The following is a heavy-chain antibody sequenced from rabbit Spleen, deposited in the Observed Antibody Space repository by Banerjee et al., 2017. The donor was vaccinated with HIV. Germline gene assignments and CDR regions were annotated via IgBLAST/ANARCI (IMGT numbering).Heavy chain of an antibody. CDR1: GFSFSNKAV. V-gene: IGHV1S45*01. CDR2: INAVTGKA. J-gene: IGHJ6*01. D-gene: IGHD1-1*01. CDR3: ARDSSSSFSSYGMDL. Sequence: QEQLVESGGGLVRPEGSLKLSCTASGFSFSNKAVMCWVRQAPEKGLQWIACINAVTGKAVYATWAKGRFTFSKTSSTTVTLQMTRLTAADTATYFCARDSSSSFSSYGMDLWGPGTLVTVS.